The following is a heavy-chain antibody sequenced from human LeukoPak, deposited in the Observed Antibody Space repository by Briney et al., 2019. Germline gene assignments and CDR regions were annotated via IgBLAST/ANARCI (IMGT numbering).Heavy chain of an antibody. J-gene: IGHJ4*02. V-gene: IGHV5-51*01. CDR3: ARLAFGGVIDSGFDY. D-gene: IGHD3-16*01. Sequence: GESLKISCKGSGYSFTSYWIGWVRQMPGKGLEWMGIIYPGDSDTRYSPSFQGQVTISADKSISTAYLQWSSLKASDTAMYYCARLAFGGVIDSGFDYWGQGTLVTVSS. CDR1: GYSFTSYW. CDR2: IYPGDSDT.